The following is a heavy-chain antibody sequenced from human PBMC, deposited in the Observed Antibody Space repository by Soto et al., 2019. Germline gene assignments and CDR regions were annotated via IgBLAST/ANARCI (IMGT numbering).Heavy chain of an antibody. V-gene: IGHV3-9*02. D-gene: IGHD2-15*01. CDR2: LSWDRSTV. Sequence: GGSLRLSCVASGSSSDPFTMHWVRELPGKGLEWVAGLSWDRSTVAYADSVQGRFTISRDHAKNSVDLLMDSLRPDDTALYFCAVSSPDIVVLPSSIYFTSWGPGTQVTV. CDR1: GSSSDPFT. CDR3: AVSSPDIVVLPSSIYFTS. J-gene: IGHJ4*02.